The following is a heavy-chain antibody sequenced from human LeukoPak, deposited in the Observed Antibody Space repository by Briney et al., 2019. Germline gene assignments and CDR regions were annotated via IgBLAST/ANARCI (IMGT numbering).Heavy chain of an antibody. D-gene: IGHD3-10*01. Sequence: APVKVSCKVSGYTLTELSMHWVRQAPGKGLEWTGGFDPEDGETIYAQKFQGRVTMTEDTSTDTAYMELSSLRSEDTAVYYCATGPDYIAYYFDYWGQGTLVTVSS. CDR3: ATGPDYIAYYFDY. V-gene: IGHV1-24*01. J-gene: IGHJ4*02. CDR2: FDPEDGET. CDR1: GYTLTELS.